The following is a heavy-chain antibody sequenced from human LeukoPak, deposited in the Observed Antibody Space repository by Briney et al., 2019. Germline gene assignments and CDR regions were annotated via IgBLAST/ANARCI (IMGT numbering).Heavy chain of an antibody. CDR1: GFTFSSRT. D-gene: IGHD5-18*01. CDR2: ISSSSTYK. Sequence: PGGSLRLSCATSGFTFSSRTMNWVRQAPGKGLEWVSSISSSSTYKYYADSVKGRFTVSRDNAKNSLYLQMNSLRAEDTAVYYCARDPFNTAMVTYYYMDVWGKGTTVTVSS. CDR3: ARDPFNTAMVTYYYMDV. V-gene: IGHV3-21*01. J-gene: IGHJ6*03.